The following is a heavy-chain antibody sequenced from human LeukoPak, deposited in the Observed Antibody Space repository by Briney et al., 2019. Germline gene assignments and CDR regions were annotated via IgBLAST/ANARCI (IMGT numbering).Heavy chain of an antibody. Sequence: SETLSLTCAVSGGSISSGGYSWSWIRQPPGKGLEWIGYIYHSGSTYYNPSLKSRVTISVDRSKNQFSLKLSSVTAADTAVYYCARVVSMVTRAFDIWGQGTMVTVSS. CDR2: IYHSGST. V-gene: IGHV4-30-2*01. CDR1: GGSISSGGYS. D-gene: IGHD5-18*01. CDR3: ARVVSMVTRAFDI. J-gene: IGHJ3*02.